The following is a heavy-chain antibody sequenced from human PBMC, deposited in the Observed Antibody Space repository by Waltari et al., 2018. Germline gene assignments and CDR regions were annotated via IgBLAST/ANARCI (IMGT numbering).Heavy chain of an antibody. Sequence: QVQLLQSGAEVKKPGASVKVSCKASGYTFTSLDLNWSRQATGQGLEWMGWMNPNSGSTGYAQKFKGRVTMTRNTSISTAYMELSSLRSEDTAVYYCAREPPGSWFDPWGQGTLVTVSS. V-gene: IGHV1-8*01. CDR2: MNPNSGST. J-gene: IGHJ5*02. CDR3: AREPPGSWFDP. CDR1: GYTFTSLD. D-gene: IGHD2-15*01.